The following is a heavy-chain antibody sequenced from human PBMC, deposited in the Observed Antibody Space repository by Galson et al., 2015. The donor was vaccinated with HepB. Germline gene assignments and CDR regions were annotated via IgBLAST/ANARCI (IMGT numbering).Heavy chain of an antibody. CDR3: VRSSHYDYVWGNFRSQYYFDY. Sequence: PALVKPTQTLTLTCTFSGFSLSTRGMCVTWIRQPPGKALEWLARIDWDDDKYYSTSLKTRLTVSKDTSKNQVVLTMTNMDPVDTATYYCVRSSHYDYVWGNFRSQYYFDYWGRGTLVTVSS. V-gene: IGHV2-70*11. D-gene: IGHD3-16*02. CDR2: IDWDDDK. CDR1: GFSLSTRGMC. J-gene: IGHJ4*02.